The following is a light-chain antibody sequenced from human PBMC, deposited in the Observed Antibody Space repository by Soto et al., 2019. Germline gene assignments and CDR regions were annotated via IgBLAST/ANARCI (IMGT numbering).Light chain of an antibody. CDR1: QSVSSY. Sequence: EIVLTQSPATLSLSPGERVTLSCRASQSVSSYLAWYQQKPGQAPRLLIYDASNRDTGIPARFSGSGSGTDFTLTISSLEPDDFAVYYCQQRSGWPSTFGGGTKVQIK. CDR3: QQRSGWPST. CDR2: DAS. V-gene: IGKV3-11*01. J-gene: IGKJ4*01.